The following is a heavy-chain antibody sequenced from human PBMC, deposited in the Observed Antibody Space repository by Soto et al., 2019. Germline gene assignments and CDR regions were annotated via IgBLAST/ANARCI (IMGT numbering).Heavy chain of an antibody. CDR1: GYSFTSYW. CDR2: IYPGDSDT. D-gene: IGHD1-20*01. CDR3: ARQYNWKRKWFDP. Sequence: PGESLKISCKSSGYSFTSYWIGWVRQMPGKGLEWMGIIYPGDSDTRYSPSFQGQVTISADKSISTAYLQWSSLKASDTAMYYCARQYNWKRKWFDPWGQGTLVTVSS. J-gene: IGHJ5*02. V-gene: IGHV5-51*01.